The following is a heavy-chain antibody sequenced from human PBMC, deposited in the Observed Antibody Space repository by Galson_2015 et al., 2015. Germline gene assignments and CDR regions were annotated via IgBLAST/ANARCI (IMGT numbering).Heavy chain of an antibody. CDR2: IKEDGRAQ. J-gene: IGHJ4*02. CDR3: AKNLRIKIAAPEY. Sequence: SLRLSCAASGLTFSRYWMTWVRQAPGKGLEWVANIKEDGRAQNYVDSVKGRFTISRDNAKNSVYLQMNSLRAEDTAMYYCAKNLRIKIAAPEYWGQGTVVTVSS. V-gene: IGHV3-7*03. CDR1: GLTFSRYW. D-gene: IGHD2-15*01.